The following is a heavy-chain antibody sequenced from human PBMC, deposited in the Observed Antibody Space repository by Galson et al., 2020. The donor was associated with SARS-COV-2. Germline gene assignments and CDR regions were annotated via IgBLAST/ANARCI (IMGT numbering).Heavy chain of an antibody. V-gene: IGHV3-21*01. CDR2: ISSSSSYI. CDR3: ARGRHYYDSSGPFDY. J-gene: IGHJ4*02. Sequence: GGSLRLSCAASGFTFSSHTMNWVRQAPGKGLEWVSHISSSSSYIYYADSVKGRCTISRDNAKNSLYLQMNSLRAEDTAVFYCARGRHYYDSSGPFDYWGQGTLVTVSS. CDR1: GFTFSSHT. D-gene: IGHD3-22*01.